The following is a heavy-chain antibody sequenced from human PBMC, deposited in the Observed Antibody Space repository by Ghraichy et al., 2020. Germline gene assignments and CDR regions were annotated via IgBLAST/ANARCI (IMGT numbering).Heavy chain of an antibody. CDR3: ARGYCSGGSCYDYFDY. D-gene: IGHD2-15*01. CDR2: ISDSGGST. Sequence: GSLRLSCAASGFTFSSYVMHWVRQAPGKGLEYVSGISDSGGSTYYANSVKGRFTLSRDNSKNTLFLQMGSLRAEDMAVYYCARGYCSGGSCYDYFDYWGQGTLVTVSS. J-gene: IGHJ4*02. V-gene: IGHV3-64*01. CDR1: GFTFSSYV.